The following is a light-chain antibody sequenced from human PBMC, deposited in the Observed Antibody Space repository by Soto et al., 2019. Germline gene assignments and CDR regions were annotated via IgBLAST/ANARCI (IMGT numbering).Light chain of an antibody. CDR3: SSYRISSTIYVV. V-gene: IGLV2-14*01. Sequence: QSALTQPASVSGSPGQSITISCTGTSSDVGGYNYVSWYQQHPGKAPKLMIYDVSNRPSGVSNRFSGSKSGNTASLTISGLQAEDEADYYCSSYRISSTIYVVFGGGTKLTVL. CDR1: SSDVGGYNY. CDR2: DVS. J-gene: IGLJ2*01.